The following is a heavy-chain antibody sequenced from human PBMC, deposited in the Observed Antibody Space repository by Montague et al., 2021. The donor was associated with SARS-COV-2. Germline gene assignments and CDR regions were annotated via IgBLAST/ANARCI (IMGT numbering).Heavy chain of an antibody. D-gene: IGHD1-26*01. CDR1: GGSITNYY. CDR3: ARLRRGTYYVSFDP. Sequence: SETLSLTRTVSGGSITNYYWTWIRQPPGRGLEWIGYIYYSATTNXNPSLKSRVTMSIDTSKNQFSLSLSSVTAADSAVYYCARLRRGTYYVSFDPWGQGTLVSVSS. V-gene: IGHV4-59*12. CDR2: IYYSATT. J-gene: IGHJ5*02.